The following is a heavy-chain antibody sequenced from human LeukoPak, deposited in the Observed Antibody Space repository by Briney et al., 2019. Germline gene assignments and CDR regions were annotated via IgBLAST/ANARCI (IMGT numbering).Heavy chain of an antibody. CDR3: ARSSGYSYGDYYYGLDA. V-gene: IGHV1-18*01. CDR2: ISCYNGNT. CDR1: GYTFASYG. J-gene: IGHJ6*02. D-gene: IGHD5-18*01. Sequence: ASVKVSCKASGYTFASYGMSWVRQAPGQGLEWMGWISCYNGNTHYAQNFQGRVTMTTDTSTNTAYMELRSLRSDDTAMYYCARSSGYSYGDYYYGLDAWGRGTTVTVSS.